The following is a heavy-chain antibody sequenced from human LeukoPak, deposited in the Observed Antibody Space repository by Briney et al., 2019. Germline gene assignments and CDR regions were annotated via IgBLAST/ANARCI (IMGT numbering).Heavy chain of an antibody. J-gene: IGHJ4*02. CDR1: GFTFSSYS. D-gene: IGHD6-13*01. CDR3: ARDRGIAAAGRSNYFDY. Sequence: PGGSLRLSCAASGFTFSSYSMNWVRQAARKGVEWVASISSSSSYIYYADSVKGRFTISRDNAKNSLYLQMNSLRAEDTAVYYCARDRGIAAAGRSNYFDYWGQGTLVTVSS. V-gene: IGHV3-21*01. CDR2: ISSSSSYI.